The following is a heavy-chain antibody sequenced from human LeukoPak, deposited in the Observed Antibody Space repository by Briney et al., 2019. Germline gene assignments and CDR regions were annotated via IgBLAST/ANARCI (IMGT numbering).Heavy chain of an antibody. V-gene: IGHV3-48*03. J-gene: IGHJ2*01. CDR1: GFTFSSYE. CDR3: AQRGGSYWYFDL. Sequence: GGSLRLSCAASGFTFSSYEMNWVRQAPGKGLEWVSYISSSGSTIYYADPVKGRFTISRDNAKNSLYLQMNSLRAEDTAVYYCAQRGGSYWYFDLWGRGTLVTVSS. D-gene: IGHD3-16*01. CDR2: ISSSGSTI.